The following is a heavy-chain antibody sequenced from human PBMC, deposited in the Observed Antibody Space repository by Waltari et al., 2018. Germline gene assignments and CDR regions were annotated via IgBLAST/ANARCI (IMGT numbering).Heavy chain of an antibody. Sequence: QVQLVESGGALVKPGGSLRLSCTASGFPFSAYYMNWVRQAPGKGLEWISYISNTGNTIYSAESVRGRFFISRDNAQNSLFLQMNSLSAEDTAVYYCAREYGLRGTTLTTGYWGQGTLVTVSS. J-gene: IGHJ4*02. CDR1: GFPFSAYY. D-gene: IGHD4-4*01. V-gene: IGHV3-11*01. CDR3: AREYGLRGTTLTTGY. CDR2: ISNTGNTI.